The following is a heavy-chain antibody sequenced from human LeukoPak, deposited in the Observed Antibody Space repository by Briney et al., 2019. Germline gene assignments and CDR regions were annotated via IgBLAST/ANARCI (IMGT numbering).Heavy chain of an antibody. D-gene: IGHD2-2*03. CDR1: GGTFSSYA. CDR3: ARDGYRSSTSCPALYYYGMDV. V-gene: IGHV1-69*04. CDR2: IIPILGIA. J-gene: IGHJ6*01. Sequence: SVKVSCKASGGTFSSYAISWVRQAPGQGLEWMGRIIPILGIANYAQKFQGRVTITADKSTSTAYMELSSLRSEDTAVYYCARDGYRSSTSCPALYYYGMDVWGQGTTVTVSS.